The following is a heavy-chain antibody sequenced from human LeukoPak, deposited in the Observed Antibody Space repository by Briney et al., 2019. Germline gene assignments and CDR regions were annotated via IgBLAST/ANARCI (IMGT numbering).Heavy chain of an antibody. V-gene: IGHV3-48*03. Sequence: GGSLRLSCAASGFTFSSYEVNWVRQAPGKGLEWVSYISSSGSTLYYADSVKGRFTISRDNAKNSLYLQMDSLRDDDTAVYYCARAYGSGSHGYWGQGTLVTVSS. J-gene: IGHJ4*02. CDR3: ARAYGSGSHGY. CDR1: GFTFSSYE. D-gene: IGHD3-10*01. CDR2: ISSSGSTL.